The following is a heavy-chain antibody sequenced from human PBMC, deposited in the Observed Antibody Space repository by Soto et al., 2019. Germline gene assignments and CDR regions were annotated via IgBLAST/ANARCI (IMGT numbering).Heavy chain of an antibody. D-gene: IGHD3-22*01. J-gene: IGHJ5*02. Sequence: QVQLVESGGGVVQPGRSLRLSCAASGFTFSSYAMHWVRQAPGKGLEWVAVISYDGSNKYYADSVKGRFTTSRDNSKNTLYLQMNSLRAEDTAVYYCARDPDPAIPYDSSGYYYEGWFDPWGQGTLVTVSS. CDR1: GFTFSSYA. V-gene: IGHV3-30-3*01. CDR2: ISYDGSNK. CDR3: ARDPDPAIPYDSSGYYYEGWFDP.